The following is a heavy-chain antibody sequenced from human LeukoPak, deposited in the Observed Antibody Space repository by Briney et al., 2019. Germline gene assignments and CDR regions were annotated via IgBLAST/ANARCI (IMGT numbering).Heavy chain of an antibody. CDR2: IYYSGST. CDR3: AKWELLRLFDY. Sequence: SETLSLTCTVSGGSISSSSYYWGWIRQPPGKGLEWTGNIYYSGSTYYNPSLKGRVTISVDTSENQFSLKLSSVTAADTAVYYCAKWELLRLFDYWGQGTLVTVSS. CDR1: GGSISSSSYY. J-gene: IGHJ4*02. V-gene: IGHV4-39*01. D-gene: IGHD1-26*01.